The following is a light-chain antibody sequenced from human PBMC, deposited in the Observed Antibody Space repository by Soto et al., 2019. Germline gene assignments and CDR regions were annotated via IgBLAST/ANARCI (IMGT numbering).Light chain of an antibody. CDR1: QSISNY. CDR2: ASS. J-gene: IGKJ5*01. V-gene: IGKV1-39*01. Sequence: DIQMTQSPSSLSASVGDRVTITCRASQSISNYLNWYQQKPGKAPKLLIYASSNLQSGVPSRFSGSGSGTDFTLTISSLQPEDFATYYCQQSYSTPITFRQGTRLEIK. CDR3: QQSYSTPIT.